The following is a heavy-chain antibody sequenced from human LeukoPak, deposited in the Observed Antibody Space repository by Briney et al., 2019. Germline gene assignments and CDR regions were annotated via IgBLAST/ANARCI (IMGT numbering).Heavy chain of an antibody. CDR2: INWNGGST. CDR1: GFTFDDYG. CDR3: ARETRPLHELWSGTNYYYYYYMDV. D-gene: IGHD3-10*01. V-gene: IGHV3-20*04. J-gene: IGHJ6*03. Sequence: GGSLRLSCAASGFTFDDYGMSWVRQAPGKGLEWVSGINWNGGSTGYADSVKGRFTISRDNAKNSLYLQMNSLRAEDTALYYCARETRPLHELWSGTNYYYYYYMDVWGKGTTVTVSS.